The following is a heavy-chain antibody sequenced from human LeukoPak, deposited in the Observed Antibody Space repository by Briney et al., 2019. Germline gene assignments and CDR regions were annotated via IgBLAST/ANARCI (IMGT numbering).Heavy chain of an antibody. CDR3: TTGDLWMDVLEAFDI. D-gene: IGHD3-3*01. CDR1: GFTFSNAW. J-gene: IGHJ3*02. V-gene: IGHV3-15*01. CDR2: IKSKTDDGTT. Sequence: GGSLRLSCAASGFTFSNAWMRWVRQAPGKGLEWVGRIKSKTDDGTTDYAAPVKGRFTISRDDSKNTLYLQMNSLKTEDTAVYYCTTGDLWMDVLEAFDIWGQGTMVTVSS.